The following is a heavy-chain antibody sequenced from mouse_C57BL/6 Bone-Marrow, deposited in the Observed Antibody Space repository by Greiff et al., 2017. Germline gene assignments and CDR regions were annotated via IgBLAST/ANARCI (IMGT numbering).Heavy chain of an antibody. CDR3: ARLRGYFDV. Sequence: EVQRVESGGGLVQPGGSLSLSCAASGFTFTDYYMSWVRQPPGKALEWLGFIRNKANGYTTEYSASVKGRFTISRDNSQSILYLQMNALRAEDSATYYCARLRGYFDVWGTGTTVTVSS. J-gene: IGHJ1*03. V-gene: IGHV7-3*01. CDR2: IRNKANGYTT. CDR1: GFTFTDYY.